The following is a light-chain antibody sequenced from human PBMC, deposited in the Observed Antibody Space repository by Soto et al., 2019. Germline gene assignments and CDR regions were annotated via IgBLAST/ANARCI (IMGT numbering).Light chain of an antibody. CDR3: SSYAGRNTLV. CDR1: SSDVGGYTY. J-gene: IGLJ2*01. CDR2: DVN. V-gene: IGLV2-11*01. Sequence: QSALTQPRSVSGSPGQSVTISCTGSSSDVGGYTYVSWYQQHPGKAPKVMIYDVNKRPSGVPDRFSGSKSGNTASLTISGLQADDESDYYCSSYAGRNTLVFGGGTKVTV.